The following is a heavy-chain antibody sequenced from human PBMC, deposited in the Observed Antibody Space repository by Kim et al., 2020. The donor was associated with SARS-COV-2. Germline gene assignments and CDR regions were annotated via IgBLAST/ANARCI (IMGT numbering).Heavy chain of an antibody. D-gene: IGHD5-18*01. V-gene: IGHV3-21*01. J-gene: IGHJ4*02. Sequence: YGDSVKGRFTLSRDNAKNSLSLQMNSLRDEDTAVYYCARGLQLWGYFDFCGQGTLVTVSS. CDR3: ARGLQLWGYFDF.